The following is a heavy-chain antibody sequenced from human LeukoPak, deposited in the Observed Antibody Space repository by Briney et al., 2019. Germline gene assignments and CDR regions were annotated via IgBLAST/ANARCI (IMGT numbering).Heavy chain of an antibody. CDR1: GYRFTSYG. J-gene: IGHJ4*02. CDR3: ARGGDGDILTGLVFDY. D-gene: IGHD3-9*01. CDR2: ISAYNGNT. V-gene: IGHV1-18*01. Sequence: GASVKVSCKASGYRFTSYGISWVRQAPGQGLEWMGWISAYNGNTNCAQKLQGRVTMTTDTSTSTAYMELRSLRSDDTAVYYCARGGDGDILTGLVFDYWGQGTLVTVSS.